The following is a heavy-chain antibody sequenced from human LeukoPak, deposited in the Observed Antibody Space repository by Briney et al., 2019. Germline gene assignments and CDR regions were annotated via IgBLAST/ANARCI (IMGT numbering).Heavy chain of an antibody. D-gene: IGHD3-10*01. CDR3: AKVVGLLDEYFQH. V-gene: IGHV3-23*01. CDR1: GFTFSNYA. J-gene: IGHJ1*01. Sequence: GGSLRLSCAASGFTFSNYAMSWVRQAPGKGLEWVSGISDSGDSTYHADSVKGRFTISRDNSKNTLYLQMNSLRAEDTAIYYCAKVVGLLDEYFQHWGQGTLVTVSS. CDR2: ISDSGDST.